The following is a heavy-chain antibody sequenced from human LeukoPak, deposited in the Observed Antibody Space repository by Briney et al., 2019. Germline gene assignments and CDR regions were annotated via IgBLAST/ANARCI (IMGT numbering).Heavy chain of an antibody. CDR2: IYPGDSDT. V-gene: IGHV5-51*01. CDR1: GYSFISYW. Sequence: GESLKISCKGSGYSFISYWIGWVRQMPGKGLEWMGIIYPGDSDTRYSPSFQGQVTISADKSISTAYLQWSSLKASDTAMYYCARGEMRYCSGGYCYDYCGQGTLVTVSS. D-gene: IGHD2-15*01. CDR3: ARGEMRYCSGGYCYDY. J-gene: IGHJ4*02.